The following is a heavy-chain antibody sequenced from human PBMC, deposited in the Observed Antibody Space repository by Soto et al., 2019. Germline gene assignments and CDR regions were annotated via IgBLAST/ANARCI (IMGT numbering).Heavy chain of an antibody. CDR3: ARVGFWSGYYYSDY. V-gene: IGHV4-59*01. CDR1: GGSISSYY. CDR2: IYYSGST. D-gene: IGHD3-3*01. Sequence: SETLSLTCTVSGGSISSYYWSWIRQPPGKGLEWIGYIYYSGSTNYNPSLKSRVTISVDTSKNQFSLKLSSVTAADTAVYYCARVGFWSGYYYSDYWGQGTLVTVSS. J-gene: IGHJ4*02.